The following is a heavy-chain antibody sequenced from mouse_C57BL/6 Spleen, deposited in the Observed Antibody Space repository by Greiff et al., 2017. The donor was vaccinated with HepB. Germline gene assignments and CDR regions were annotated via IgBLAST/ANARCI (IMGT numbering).Heavy chain of an antibody. CDR1: GFTFSSYA. D-gene: IGHD2-2*01. Sequence: EVQLVESGGGLVKPGGSLKLSCAASGFTFSSYAMSWVRQTPEKRLEWVATISDGGSYTYYPDNVKGRFTISRDNAKNNLYLQMSHLKSEDTAMYYCAREGYGYDGYFDYWGQGTTLTVSS. J-gene: IGHJ2*01. CDR3: AREGYGYDGYFDY. V-gene: IGHV5-4*01. CDR2: ISDGGSYT.